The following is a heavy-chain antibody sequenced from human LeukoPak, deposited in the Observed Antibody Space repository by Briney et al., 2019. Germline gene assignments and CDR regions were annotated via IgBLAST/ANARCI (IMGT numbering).Heavy chain of an antibody. V-gene: IGHV3-23*01. CDR2: ISGSGGST. D-gene: IGHD3-3*01. Sequence: GRSLRLSCAASGFTFSSYAMSWVRQAPGKGLEWVSAISGSGGSTYYADSVKGRFTISRDNSKNTLYLQMNSLRAEDTAVYYCARGGVRFLKFDPWGQGTLVTVSS. CDR3: ARGGVRFLKFDP. J-gene: IGHJ5*02. CDR1: GFTFSSYA.